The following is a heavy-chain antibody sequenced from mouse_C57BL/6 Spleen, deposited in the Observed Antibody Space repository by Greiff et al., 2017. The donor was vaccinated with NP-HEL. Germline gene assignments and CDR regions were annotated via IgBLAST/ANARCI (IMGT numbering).Heavy chain of an antibody. J-gene: IGHJ2*01. CDR3: ARRGRTLRYCDY. Sequence: QVQLQQPGAELVKPGASVKLSCKASGYTFTSYWMQWVKQRPGQGLEWIGEIDPSDSYTNYNQKFKGKATLTVDTSSSTAYMQLSSLTSEDSAVYYCARRGRTLRYCDYWGQGTTLTVSS. CDR2: IDPSDSYT. CDR1: GYTFTSYW. D-gene: IGHD1-1*01. V-gene: IGHV1-50*01.